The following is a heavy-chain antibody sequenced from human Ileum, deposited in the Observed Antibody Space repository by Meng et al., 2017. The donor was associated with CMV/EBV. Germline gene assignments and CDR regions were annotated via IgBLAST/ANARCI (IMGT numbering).Heavy chain of an antibody. CDR1: GFPFGAYY. CDR2: ITGSGDII. V-gene: IGHV3-11*01. Sequence: QVQLVESGGDLVKPGGSLRLACAASGFPFGAYYMTWVRQAPGKGLEWVSYITGSGDIIYYADSVKGRFTISRDNAKSSLYLEINSLRAEDTAVYYCARGNYGFDYWGQGILVTVSS. D-gene: IGHD4-17*01. J-gene: IGHJ4*02. CDR3: ARGNYGFDY.